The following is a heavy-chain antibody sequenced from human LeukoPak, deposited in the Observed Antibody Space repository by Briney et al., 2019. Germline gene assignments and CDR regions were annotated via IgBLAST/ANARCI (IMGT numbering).Heavy chain of an antibody. Sequence: PGGSLRLSCAASGITVGTNYWNWVRQPPGKGLEWISLIYTDGNTQYADPVKGRFTFSRDSSKNTLYLQMNSLRAEDTAVYYCAHGDYPLTYWGQGTLVTVSS. J-gene: IGHJ4*02. CDR2: IYTDGNT. D-gene: IGHD4-17*01. CDR3: AHGDYPLTY. CDR1: GITVGTNY. V-gene: IGHV3-66*01.